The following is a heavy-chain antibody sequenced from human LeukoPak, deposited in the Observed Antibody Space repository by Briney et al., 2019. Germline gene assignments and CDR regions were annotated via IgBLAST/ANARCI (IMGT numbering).Heavy chain of an antibody. CDR3: AKSPPTTVITLDS. Sequence: SETQSLTCTVSGGSISGSNYYWGWIRQPPGKGLEWIGSIHYSGNTYYIPSLKSRVTISVDTSKNQFSLKLTSVTAADTAVYYCAKSPPTTVITLDSWGQGILVTVSS. CDR1: GGSISGSNYY. CDR2: IHYSGNT. V-gene: IGHV4-39*01. J-gene: IGHJ4*02. D-gene: IGHD4-17*01.